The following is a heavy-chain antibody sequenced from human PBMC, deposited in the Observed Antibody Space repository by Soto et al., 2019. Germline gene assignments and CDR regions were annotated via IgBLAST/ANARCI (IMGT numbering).Heavy chain of an antibody. CDR3: ARGGVYGSGSYSSGYYYYRMDV. CDR1: GGSFSGYY. Sequence: SETLSLTCAVYGGSFSGYYWSWIRQPPGKXLEWIGEINHSGSTNYNPSLKSRVTISVDTSKNQFSLKLSSVTAADTAVYYCARGGVYGSGSYSSGYYYYRMDVWGQGATVTVSS. D-gene: IGHD3-10*01. V-gene: IGHV4-34*01. CDR2: INHSGST. J-gene: IGHJ6*02.